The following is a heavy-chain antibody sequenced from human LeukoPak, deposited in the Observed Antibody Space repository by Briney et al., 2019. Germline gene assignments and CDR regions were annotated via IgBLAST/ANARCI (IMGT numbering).Heavy chain of an antibody. CDR2: IYSNDAP. J-gene: IGHJ4*02. CDR3: ATERPGSRVLDY. CDR1: GFIVSSNH. V-gene: IGHV3-66*01. D-gene: IGHD3-10*01. Sequence: PGGSLRLSCAASGFIVSSNHMNWVRQAPGKGMEWVSIIYSNDAPYYADSVKGRFTIYRDNSKNTLYLQMNSLRLEDTAVYYCATERPGSRVLDYWGQGNVVTVSS.